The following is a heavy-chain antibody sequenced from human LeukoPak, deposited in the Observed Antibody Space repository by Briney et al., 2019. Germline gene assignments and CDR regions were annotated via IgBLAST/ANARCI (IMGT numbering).Heavy chain of an antibody. V-gene: IGHV1-18*01. J-gene: IGHJ5*02. CDR1: GYTFTSYG. D-gene: IGHD2-2*02. Sequence: SVKVSCKASGYTFTSYGISWVRQAPGQGLEWMGWISAYNGNTNYAQKLQGRVTMTRNTSISTAYMELSSLRSENTAVYYCARVVDVVVVPAAIEGFDPWGQGTLVTVSS. CDR2: ISAYNGNT. CDR3: ARVVDVVVVPAAIEGFDP.